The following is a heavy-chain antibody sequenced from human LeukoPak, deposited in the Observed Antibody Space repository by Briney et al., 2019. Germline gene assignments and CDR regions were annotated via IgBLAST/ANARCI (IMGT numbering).Heavy chain of an antibody. Sequence: ASVKVSCKASGYTFTGYYLHWVRQAPGQGLEWMGWINPNSGGTNYAQEFQGRVTMTRDTSISTAYMELSRLRSDDTAVYYCARDRELGIRYYFDYWGQGTLVTVSS. J-gene: IGHJ4*02. D-gene: IGHD7-27*01. V-gene: IGHV1-2*02. CDR1: GYTFTGYY. CDR2: INPNSGGT. CDR3: ARDRELGIRYYFDY.